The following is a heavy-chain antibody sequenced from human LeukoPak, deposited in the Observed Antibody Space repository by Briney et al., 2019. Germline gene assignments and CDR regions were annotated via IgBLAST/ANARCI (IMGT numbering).Heavy chain of an antibody. CDR1: GFTFSSYA. CDR2: IGGTGVRT. Sequence: GGSLRLSCASSGFTFSSYAVSWVRQAPGEGLEWVSTIGGTGVRTYYADSVKGRFTISRDNSKNTLYLQINSLRAEDTAVYFCAKDRLGGPYFFHYWGQGTLVTVSS. CDR3: AKDRLGGPYFFHY. D-gene: IGHD3-16*01. V-gene: IGHV3-23*01. J-gene: IGHJ4*02.